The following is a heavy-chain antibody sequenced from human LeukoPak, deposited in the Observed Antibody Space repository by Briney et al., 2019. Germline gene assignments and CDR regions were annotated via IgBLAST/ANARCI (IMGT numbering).Heavy chain of an antibody. D-gene: IGHD3-10*01. Sequence: PSETLSLTCAVYGGSFSGYYWSWIRQPPGKGLEWIGEINHSGSTNYNPSLKSRVTISVDRSKNQFSLKLSSATAADTAVYYCARGLKRITMVRGVIAWFDPWGQGTLVTVSS. CDR2: INHSGST. V-gene: IGHV4-34*01. J-gene: IGHJ5*02. CDR1: GGSFSGYY. CDR3: ARGLKRITMVRGVIAWFDP.